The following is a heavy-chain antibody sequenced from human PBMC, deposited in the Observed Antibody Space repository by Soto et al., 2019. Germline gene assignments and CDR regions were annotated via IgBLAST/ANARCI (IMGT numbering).Heavy chain of an antibody. CDR2: IRSKANSYAT. CDR3: AQSYLITGPIGNLDY. D-gene: IGHD1-20*01. Sequence: PGGSLRLSCAASGFTFSGSAMHWVRQASGKGLEWVGRIRSKANSYATAYAASVKGRFTISRDDSKNTAYLQMNSLKTEDTAVYYCAQSYLITGPIGNLDYWGQGTLVTVSS. J-gene: IGHJ4*02. CDR1: GFTFSGSA. V-gene: IGHV3-73*01.